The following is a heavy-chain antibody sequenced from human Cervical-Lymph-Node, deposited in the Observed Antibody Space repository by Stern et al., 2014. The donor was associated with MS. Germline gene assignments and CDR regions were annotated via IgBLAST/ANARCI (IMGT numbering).Heavy chain of an antibody. Sequence: QLQESGPGLVKPSETLSLTCTVSGGSISTYYWSWIRRPPGKGLEWIGFIHGSGITKNNPSLKSRVTISVDTSKNQFSLRLNSVPAADTAVYYCARRYYSAVPRFDYWGQGTLVTVSS. CDR3: ARRYYSAVPRFDY. D-gene: IGHD4/OR15-4a*01. CDR1: GGSISTYY. V-gene: IGHV4-59*08. CDR2: IHGSGIT. J-gene: IGHJ4*02.